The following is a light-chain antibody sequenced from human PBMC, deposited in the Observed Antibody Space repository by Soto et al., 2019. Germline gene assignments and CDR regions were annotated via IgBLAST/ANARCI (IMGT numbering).Light chain of an antibody. CDR3: AAWDDSLNGVI. CDR2: NDN. J-gene: IGLJ2*01. Sequence: QSVLTQSPSASGTPGQRVTISCSGSSSNIGSNTVNWFQQLPGTAPKLLIYNDNLRPSGVPDRFSGSKSGTSASLAISGLQSEDEADYYCAAWDDSLNGVIFGGGTKLTVL. V-gene: IGLV1-44*01. CDR1: SSNIGSNT.